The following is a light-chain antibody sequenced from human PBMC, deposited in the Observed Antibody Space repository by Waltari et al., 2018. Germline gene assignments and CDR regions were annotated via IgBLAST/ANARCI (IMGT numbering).Light chain of an antibody. CDR3: QQRSKWPLT. Sequence: DIVLTQSPATLSLSPGERATLSCRAGQSITNYLAWYQLKPGQAPRLLIYDASNRATDIPARFSGSGSGTDFTLTISNVEPEDSAVYYCQQRSKWPLTFGGGTKVEIK. J-gene: IGKJ4*01. CDR2: DAS. CDR1: QSITNY. V-gene: IGKV3-11*01.